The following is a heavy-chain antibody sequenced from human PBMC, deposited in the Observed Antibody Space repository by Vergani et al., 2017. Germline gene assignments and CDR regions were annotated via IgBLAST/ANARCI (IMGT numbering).Heavy chain of an antibody. Sequence: EVQLVESGGGLVQPGGSLRLSCAASGFTFSSYSMNWVRQAPGKGLEWVSYISSSSSTIYYADSVKGRFTISRDNAKNSLYLQMNSLRADDTAVYYCASDNPNNYYGSGSHPGYYYYGMDVWGQGTTVTVSS. D-gene: IGHD3-10*01. CDR2: ISSSSSTI. J-gene: IGHJ6*02. V-gene: IGHV3-48*04. CDR3: ASDNPNNYYGSGSHPGYYYYGMDV. CDR1: GFTFSSYS.